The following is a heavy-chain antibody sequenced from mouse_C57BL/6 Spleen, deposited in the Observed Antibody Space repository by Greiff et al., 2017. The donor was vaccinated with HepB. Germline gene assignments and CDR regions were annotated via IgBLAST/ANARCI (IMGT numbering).Heavy chain of an antibody. CDR3: AKARQLRLRYFDV. V-gene: IGHV1-80*01. CDR1: GYAFSSYW. J-gene: IGHJ1*03. Sequence: VQLQQSGAELVKPGASVKISCKASGYAFSSYWMNWVKQRPGKGLEWIGQIYPGDGDTNYNGKFKGKATLTADKSSSKAYMQLSSLTSEDSAVYFCAKARQLRLRYFDVWGTGTTVTVSS. CDR2: IYPGDGDT. D-gene: IGHD3-2*02.